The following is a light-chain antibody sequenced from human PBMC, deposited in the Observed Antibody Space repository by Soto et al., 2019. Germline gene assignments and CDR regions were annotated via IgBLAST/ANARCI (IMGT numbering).Light chain of an antibody. CDR1: QSISTY. Sequence: DIQMTQSPSSLSASVGDRVTITCRASQSISTYLNWYQQKPGIAPKLLIYAASTLQSGVPSRFSGSGSGTDFTLTISNLQPEDFATYYCHQSNSARYTFGQGTKLEIK. J-gene: IGKJ2*01. CDR2: AAS. V-gene: IGKV1-39*01. CDR3: HQSNSARYT.